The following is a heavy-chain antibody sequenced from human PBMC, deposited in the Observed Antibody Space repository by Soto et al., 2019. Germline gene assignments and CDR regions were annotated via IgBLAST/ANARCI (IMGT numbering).Heavy chain of an antibody. CDR3: ARGVAAAGRWGGNWFAP. D-gene: IGHD6-13*01. J-gene: IGHJ5*02. CDR1: GGSFSGYY. CDR2: INHSGST. Sequence: SETLSLTCAVYGGSFSGYYWSWIRQPPGKGLEWIGEINHSGSTNYNPSLKSRVTISVDTSKNQFSLKLSSVTAADTAVYYCARGVAAAGRWGGNWFAPWGQGTLVTVSS. V-gene: IGHV4-34*01.